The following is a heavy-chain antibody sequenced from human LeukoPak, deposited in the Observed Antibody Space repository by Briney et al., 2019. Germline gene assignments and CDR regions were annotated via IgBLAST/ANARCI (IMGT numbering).Heavy chain of an antibody. CDR2: INHSGST. Sequence: SETLSLTCTVSGGSISSSSYYWSWIRQPPGKGLEWIGEINHSGSTNYNPSLKSRVTISVDTSKNQFSLKLSSVTAADTAVYYCARGRLVVYAKRAYYFDYWGQGTLVTVSS. CDR1: GGSISSSSYY. J-gene: IGHJ4*02. D-gene: IGHD2-8*01. V-gene: IGHV4-39*07. CDR3: ARGRLVVYAKRAYYFDY.